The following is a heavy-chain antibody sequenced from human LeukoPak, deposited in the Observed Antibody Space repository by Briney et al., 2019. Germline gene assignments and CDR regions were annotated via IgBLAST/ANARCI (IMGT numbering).Heavy chain of an antibody. J-gene: IGHJ4*02. V-gene: IGHV1-69*06. CDR1: GGTFSIYA. CDR2: IIPIFGTT. CDR3: ARDREVTGTTVGLDY. Sequence: GASVKVSCKASGGTFSIYAISWVRQAPGQGLEWMGGIIPIFGTTNYAQKFQGRVTITADKSTSTAYMELSSLRSEDTAVYYCARDREVTGTTVGLDYWGQGTLVTVSS. D-gene: IGHD1-20*01.